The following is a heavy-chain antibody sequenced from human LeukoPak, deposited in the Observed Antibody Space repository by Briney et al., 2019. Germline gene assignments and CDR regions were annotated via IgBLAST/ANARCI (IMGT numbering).Heavy chain of an antibody. D-gene: IGHD2-15*01. CDR2: INPSGGST. CDR1: GYTFTSYY. Sequence: ASVKVSCKASGYTFTSYYMHWVRQAPGQGLEWMGIINPSGGSTSYAQKFQGRVTMTRDMSTSTAYMELSSLRSEDTAVYYCARDLGCSGGSCYYYYYYMDVWGKGTTVTISS. V-gene: IGHV1-46*01. CDR3: ARDLGCSGGSCYYYYYYMDV. J-gene: IGHJ6*03.